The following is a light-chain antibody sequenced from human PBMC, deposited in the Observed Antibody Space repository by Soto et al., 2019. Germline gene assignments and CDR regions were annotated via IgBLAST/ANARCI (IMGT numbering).Light chain of an antibody. CDR2: DTS. Sequence: QAVATVPPSLTVAPGATGTVTSGASAGAVTSGHYPYWFQHKPGQAPRTLIYDTSNKHSWTPARFSGSLLGGKAALTLSGAQPEDEAEYYCLLSYSGARPYVFGNGTKVTVL. CDR1: AGAVTSGHY. CDR3: LLSYSGARPYV. J-gene: IGLJ1*01. V-gene: IGLV7-46*01.